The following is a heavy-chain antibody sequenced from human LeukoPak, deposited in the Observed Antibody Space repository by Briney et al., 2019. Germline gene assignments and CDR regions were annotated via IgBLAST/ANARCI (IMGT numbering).Heavy chain of an antibody. CDR1: GYTFGNYW. J-gene: IGHJ4*02. CDR3: ARLSDGYNDY. Sequence: SGESLKISCQGSGYTFGNYWIAWVRQMPGKGLESMGIIYPGDSDTRYSPSFQGQVTLSADKSISTAYLQWSSLKASDTAMYYCARLSDGYNDYWGQGTLVTVSS. D-gene: IGHD5-24*01. V-gene: IGHV5-51*01. CDR2: IYPGDSDT.